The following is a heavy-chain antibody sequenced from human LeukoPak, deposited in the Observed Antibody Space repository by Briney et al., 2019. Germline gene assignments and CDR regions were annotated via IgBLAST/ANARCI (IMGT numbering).Heavy chain of an antibody. CDR1: GDSISSSSYF. CDR3: ARPGYYGDYAFDY. D-gene: IGHD4-17*01. Sequence: LSETLSLTCAVSGDSISSSSYFWGWIRQPPGKGLEWIGSISYSGNTYYNPSLKSRVTISVDTSKNQFSLNLNSVTAADTAVYYCARPGYYGDYAFDYWGQGTLVTVSS. CDR2: ISYSGNT. V-gene: IGHV4-39*01. J-gene: IGHJ4*02.